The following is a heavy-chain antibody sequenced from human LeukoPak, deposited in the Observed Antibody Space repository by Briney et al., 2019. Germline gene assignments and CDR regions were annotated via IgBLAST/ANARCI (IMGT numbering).Heavy chain of an antibody. Sequence: SETLSLTCAVYGGSFSGYYWSWIRQPPGKGLEWIGEINHSGSTNYNPSLKSRVTISVDTSKNQFSLKLSSVTAADTAVYYCARETEGSGSYYLFYYYYYMDVWGKGTTVTVSS. CDR1: GGSFSGYY. J-gene: IGHJ6*03. CDR3: ARETEGSGSYYLFYYYYYMDV. CDR2: INHSGST. D-gene: IGHD3-10*01. V-gene: IGHV4-34*01.